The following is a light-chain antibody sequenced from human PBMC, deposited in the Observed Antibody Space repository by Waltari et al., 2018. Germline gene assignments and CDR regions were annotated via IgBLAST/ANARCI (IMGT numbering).Light chain of an antibody. CDR3: SSYTTSSAPGV. V-gene: IGLV2-14*01. Sequence: QSALTRPASVSGSPGQSITISCSGTDRDVVAYDFFSWYQQHPRKAPPLIIYEVSNLPSWISNHFSASKSGNTASLTSTGLQAEDEADDYCSSYTTSSAPGVFGTGTRVTVL. CDR1: DRDVVAYDF. J-gene: IGLJ1*01. CDR2: EVS.